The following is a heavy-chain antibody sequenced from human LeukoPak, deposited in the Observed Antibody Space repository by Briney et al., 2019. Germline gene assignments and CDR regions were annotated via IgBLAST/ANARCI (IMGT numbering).Heavy chain of an antibody. Sequence: GESLKISCKGSGYSFTSYWIGWVRQMPGKGLEWMGIIYPGDSDTRYSPSFQGQVTISADKSISTAYLQWSSLKASDTAMYYCACLEDGSGSLWFDPWAREPWSPSPQ. J-gene: IGHJ5*02. CDR2: IYPGDSDT. D-gene: IGHD3-10*01. CDR3: ACLEDGSGSLWFDP. CDR1: GYSFTSYW. V-gene: IGHV5-51*01.